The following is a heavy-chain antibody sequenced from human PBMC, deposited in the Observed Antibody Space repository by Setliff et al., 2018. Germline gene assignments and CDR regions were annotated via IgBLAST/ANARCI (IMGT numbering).Heavy chain of an antibody. CDR3: ARLSSSGGFYDYYYGMDV. CDR1: GDSISSGSYY. V-gene: IGHV4-61*09. D-gene: IGHD6-6*01. J-gene: IGHJ6*02. Sequence: SETLSLTCTVSGDSISSGSYYWTWIRQPAGKGLEWIGHFHTGGSTNYNRSLRSRVSISVDTSKNQFSLKLSSVTAADTAVYYCARLSSSGGFYDYYYGMDVWGQGTTVTVSS. CDR2: FHTGGST.